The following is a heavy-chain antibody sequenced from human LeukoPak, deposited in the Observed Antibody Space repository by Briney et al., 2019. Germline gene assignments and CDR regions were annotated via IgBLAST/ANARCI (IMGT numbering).Heavy chain of an antibody. D-gene: IGHD2-15*01. CDR3: ARDNTYCGGSRCYDRFDY. CDR1: GFTFSSYA. J-gene: IGHJ4*02. V-gene: IGHV3-66*01. CDR2: IYSGGST. Sequence: GGSLRLSCAASGFTFSSYAMSWVRQAPGKGLEWVSVIYSGGSTYYADSVKGRFTISRDNSKNTLYLQMNSLRAEDTAVYYCARDNTYCGGSRCYDRFDYWGQGTLVAVSS.